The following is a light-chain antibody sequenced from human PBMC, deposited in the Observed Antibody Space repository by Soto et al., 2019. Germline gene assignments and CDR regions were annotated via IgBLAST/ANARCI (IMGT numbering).Light chain of an antibody. J-gene: IGKJ5*01. CDR3: QQYDDLPVT. Sequence: DIQMTQSPASLSASIGDRFTITCQASQGIRNYLNWYQHKPGKAPKLLISDASNLKVGVPSRFSGGGSGAHFTFTISSLQPEDVATYFCQQYDDLPVTFGQGTRLEIK. CDR1: QGIRNY. V-gene: IGKV1-33*01. CDR2: DAS.